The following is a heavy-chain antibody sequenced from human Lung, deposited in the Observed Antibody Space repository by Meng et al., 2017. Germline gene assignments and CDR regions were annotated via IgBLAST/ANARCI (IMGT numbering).Heavy chain of an antibody. V-gene: IGHV4-39*01. CDR2: IYYTGST. CDR1: GGSIGSSSYY. CDR3: ARVGYYYDSGGYYGIDY. Sequence: QLQLQESGPGLVKPSETLSRTCTVSGGSIGSSSYYWGWIRQPPGKGLEWIGSIYYTGSTYYNPSLKSRVTISVDTSKNQFSLKLSSVTAADTAVFYCARVGYYYDSGGYYGIDYWGQGTLVTVSS. D-gene: IGHD3-22*01. J-gene: IGHJ4*02.